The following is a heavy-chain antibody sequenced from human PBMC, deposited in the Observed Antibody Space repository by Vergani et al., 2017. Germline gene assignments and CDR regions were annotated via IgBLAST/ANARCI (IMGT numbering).Heavy chain of an antibody. Sequence: QVQLQESGPGLVKPSGTLSLTCAVSGGSISSSNWWSWVRQPPGKGLEWIGEIYHSGSTNYNPSLKSRVTISVDTSKNQFSLKLSSVTAADTAVYYCARGTYYDILTGYGFFDYWGQGTLVTVSS. CDR2: IYHSGST. J-gene: IGHJ4*02. V-gene: IGHV4-4*02. CDR3: ARGTYYDILTGYGFFDY. CDR1: GGSISSSNW. D-gene: IGHD3-9*01.